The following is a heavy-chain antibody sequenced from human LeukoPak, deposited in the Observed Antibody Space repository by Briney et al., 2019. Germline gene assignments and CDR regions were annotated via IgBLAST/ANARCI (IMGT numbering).Heavy chain of an antibody. CDR3: ARGNYDSSGYYVD. CDR1: GFTFSSYG. Sequence: GGSLRLSCAASGFTFSSYGMHWVRQAPGKGLEWVTFIRYDGSKKYYADSVKGRFTISRDNSKNTLYLQMNSLRPEDTAVYYCARGNYDSSGYYVDWGQGTLVTVSS. CDR2: IRYDGSKK. J-gene: IGHJ4*02. D-gene: IGHD3-22*01. V-gene: IGHV3-30*02.